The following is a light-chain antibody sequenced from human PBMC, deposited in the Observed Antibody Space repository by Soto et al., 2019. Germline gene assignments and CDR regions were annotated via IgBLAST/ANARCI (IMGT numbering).Light chain of an antibody. V-gene: IGLV2-14*01. CDR1: TSVVGAYNY. J-gene: IGLJ1*01. CDR3: CSYTTSDVYV. CDR2: DVS. Sequence: QSALTQPASVSGSPGQSIAISCTGTTSVVGAYNYVSWYQQHPGKAPKLMIYDVSNRPSGVSNRFSGSKSGNTASLTISGLQAEDEADYFCCSYTTSDVYVFGPGTKLTVL.